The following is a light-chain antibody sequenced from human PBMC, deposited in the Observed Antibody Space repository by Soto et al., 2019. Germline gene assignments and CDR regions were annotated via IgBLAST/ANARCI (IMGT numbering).Light chain of an antibody. CDR2: GAS. V-gene: IGKV1-27*01. Sequence: DIPMTQSPSSLSASVGDRVTITCRASQGVKYYLAWYQQKPGKPPKVLIYGASTLQSGVPSRFSGSGSGTDFTLTISSLQPEDVATYYCQKYNSATFTFGPGTKVEIK. J-gene: IGKJ3*01. CDR1: QGVKYY. CDR3: QKYNSATFT.